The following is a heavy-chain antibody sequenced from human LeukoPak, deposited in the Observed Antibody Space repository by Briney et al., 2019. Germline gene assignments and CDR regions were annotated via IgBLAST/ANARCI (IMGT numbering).Heavy chain of an antibody. CDR3: VSGAGGSYFDY. CDR2: IYPGDSDT. V-gene: IGHV5-51*01. CDR1: GYRFTGHW. Sequence: GESLKISCQGSGYRFTGHWIGWVRQMPGKGLEWMGIIYPGDSDTRYSPSFQGHVTISADKSISTAYLQWSSLRASDTAKYYCVSGAGGSYFDYWGQGTLVTVSS. J-gene: IGHJ4*02. D-gene: IGHD3-10*01.